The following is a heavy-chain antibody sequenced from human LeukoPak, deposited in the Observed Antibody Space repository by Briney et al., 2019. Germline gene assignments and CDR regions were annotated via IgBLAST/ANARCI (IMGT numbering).Heavy chain of an antibody. D-gene: IGHD3-3*01. CDR3: AKDYGGSGYHEAYFDY. CDR2: ISWNSGSI. Sequence: PGRSLRLSCAASGFTFDDYAMHWVRQAPGKGLGWVSGISWNSGSIGYADSVKGRFTISRDNAKNSLYLQMNSLRAEDTALYYCAKDYGGSGYHEAYFDYWGQGTLVIVSS. CDR1: GFTFDDYA. J-gene: IGHJ4*02. V-gene: IGHV3-9*01.